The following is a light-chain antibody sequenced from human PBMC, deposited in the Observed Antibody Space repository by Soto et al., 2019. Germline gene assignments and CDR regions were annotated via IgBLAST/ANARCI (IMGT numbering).Light chain of an antibody. CDR1: QGISNY. J-gene: IGKJ4*01. CDR2: DAS. V-gene: IGKV1-33*01. Sequence: DIQMTQSPSSLSASVGDRVTLTCRASQGISNYLDWYQQKPGKAPKLLIYDASNLETGVPSRFSRSGSGTDFTLTISSLQREDIATYYCQQLNSYIQNFGRGTKVDIK. CDR3: QQLNSYIQN.